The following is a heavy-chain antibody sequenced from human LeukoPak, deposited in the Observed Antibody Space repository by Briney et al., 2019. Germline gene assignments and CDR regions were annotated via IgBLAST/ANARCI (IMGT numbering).Heavy chain of an antibody. CDR3: AKDGAGTTALDDAFDI. D-gene: IGHD1-7*01. CDR1: GFTFSSYA. CDR2: ISGSGGST. Sequence: GGSLRLSCAASGFTFSSYAMSWVRQAPGKGLEWVSAISGSGGSTYYADSVKGRFTISRDNSKNTLYLQMNSLRAEDTAVYYCAKDGAGTTALDDAFDIWGRGTMVTVSS. V-gene: IGHV3-23*01. J-gene: IGHJ3*02.